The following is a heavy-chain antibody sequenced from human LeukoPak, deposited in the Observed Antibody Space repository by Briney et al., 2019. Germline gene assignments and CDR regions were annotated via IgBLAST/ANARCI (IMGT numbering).Heavy chain of an antibody. V-gene: IGHV4-39*01. CDR3: ARQDYDSGGYYSLNYFDY. J-gene: IGHJ4*02. D-gene: IGHD3-22*01. CDR2: IYYSGST. CDR1: GGSISSSSYY. Sequence: SETLSLTCTVSGGSISSSSYYWGWIRQPPGKGLEWIGSIYYSGSTYYNPSLKSRVTISVDTSKNQFSLKLSSVTAADTAVYYCARQDYDSGGYYSLNYFDYWGQGTLVTVFS.